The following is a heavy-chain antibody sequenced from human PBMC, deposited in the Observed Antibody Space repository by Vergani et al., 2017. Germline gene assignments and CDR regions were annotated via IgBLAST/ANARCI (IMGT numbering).Heavy chain of an antibody. V-gene: IGHV4-39*01. CDR1: GGSISSSSYY. CDR3: ATPHSSGLGG. J-gene: IGHJ4*02. Sequence: QLQLQESGPGLVKPSETLSLTCTVSGGSISSSSYYWGWIRQPPGKGLEWIGSIYYSGSTYYNPSLKSRVTISVDTSKNQFSLKLSSLTAADTAVYYCATPHSSGLGGWGQGTLVTVSS. D-gene: IGHD6-19*01. CDR2: IYYSGST.